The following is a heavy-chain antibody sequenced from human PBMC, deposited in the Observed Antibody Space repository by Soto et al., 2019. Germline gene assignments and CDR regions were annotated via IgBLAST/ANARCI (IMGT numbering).Heavy chain of an antibody. J-gene: IGHJ4*02. V-gene: IGHV1-69*13. CDR1: GYTFTNFA. D-gene: IGHD3-16*01. CDR3: ARDHALGGTPRQFDS. CDR2: IIPIFGTA. Sequence: VKVSCKSSGYTFTNFAISWVRQAPGQGLEWMGGIIPIFGTANYAQKFQGRVTITADESTSTAYMELSSLRSEDTAVYYCARDHALGGTPRQFDSWGQGTLVTVSS.